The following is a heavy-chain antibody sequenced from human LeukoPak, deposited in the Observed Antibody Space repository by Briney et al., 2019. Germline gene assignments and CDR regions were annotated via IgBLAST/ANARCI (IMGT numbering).Heavy chain of an antibody. CDR3: ARTRGTDAFDI. J-gene: IGHJ3*02. CDR1: GGSISSYY. V-gene: IGHV4-59*08. D-gene: IGHD3-16*01. Sequence: SETLSLTCTVSGGSISSYYWSWIRRPPGKGLEWIGYIYYSGSTNYNPSLKSRVTISVDTSKNQFSLKLSSVTAADTAVYYCARTRGTDAFDIWGQGTMVTVSS. CDR2: IYYSGST.